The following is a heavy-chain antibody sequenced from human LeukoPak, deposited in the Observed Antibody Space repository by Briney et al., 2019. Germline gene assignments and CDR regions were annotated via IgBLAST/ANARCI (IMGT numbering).Heavy chain of an antibody. CDR2: INHSGST. J-gene: IGHJ3*02. D-gene: IGHD6-13*01. Sequence: PSETLSLTCAVYGGSFSGYYWSWIRQPPGKGLEWIGEINHSGSTNYNPSLKSRVTISVDTSKNQFSLKLSSVTAADTAVYYCARVRSSWPGIYDAFDIWGQGTMVTVSS. CDR3: ARVRSSWPGIYDAFDI. CDR1: GGSFSGYY. V-gene: IGHV4-34*01.